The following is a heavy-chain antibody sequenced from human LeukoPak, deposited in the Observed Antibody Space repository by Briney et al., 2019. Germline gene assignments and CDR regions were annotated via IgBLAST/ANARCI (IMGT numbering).Heavy chain of an antibody. CDR1: GFTFSSYA. CDR3: AISESGDYFTYFHH. CDR2: ISYDGSNK. D-gene: IGHD4-17*01. J-gene: IGHJ1*01. V-gene: IGHV3-30-3*01. Sequence: PGRSLRLSCAASGFTFSSYAMHWVRQAPGKGLEWVAVISYDGSNKYYADSVKGRFTISRDNAKNSLYLRMNSLRAEDTAVYYCAISESGDYFTYFHHWGQGTLVTVSS.